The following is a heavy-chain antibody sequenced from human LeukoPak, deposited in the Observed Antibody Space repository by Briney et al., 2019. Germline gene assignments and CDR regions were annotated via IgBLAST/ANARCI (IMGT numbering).Heavy chain of an antibody. V-gene: IGHV3-23*01. CDR1: GFTVGCNY. D-gene: IGHD5-12*01. Sequence: PGGSLRLSCAASGFTVGCNYMSWVRQAPGKGLEWVSAISGSGGSTYYADSVKGRFTISRDNSKNTLYLQMNSLRAEDTAVYYCAKGGGYDYDAFDIWGQGTMVTVSS. J-gene: IGHJ3*02. CDR2: ISGSGGST. CDR3: AKGGGYDYDAFDI.